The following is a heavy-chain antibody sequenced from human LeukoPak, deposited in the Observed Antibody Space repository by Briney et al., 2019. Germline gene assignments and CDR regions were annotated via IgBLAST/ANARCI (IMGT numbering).Heavy chain of an antibody. V-gene: IGHV3-74*01. CDR3: ARDQRPAALPFDY. Sequence: PGGSLRLSCAASGFTFSSYWMHWVRQAPGKGPVWVSRINSDGSSTSYADSVKGRFTISRDNAKNTLYLQMNSLRAEDTAVYYCARDQRPAALPFDYWGQGTLVTVSS. CDR2: INSDGSST. D-gene: IGHD2-2*01. CDR1: GFTFSSYW. J-gene: IGHJ4*02.